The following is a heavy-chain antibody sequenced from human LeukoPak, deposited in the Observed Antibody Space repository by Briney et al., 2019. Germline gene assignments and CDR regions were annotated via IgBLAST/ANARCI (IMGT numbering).Heavy chain of an antibody. CDR1: GYTFTNYC. CDR3: ARDPRLSSGYSTGILWYFDL. D-gene: IGHD3-22*01. CDR2: INLSGGGT. J-gene: IGHJ2*01. Sequence: ASVKVSCKASGYTFTNYCIHWVRQALGQGLEWLGIINLSGGGTSYAQKFQGRVTMTRDTSTSTVYMELSSLRSEDTAVYYCARDPRLSSGYSTGILWYFDLWGRGTLVTVSS. V-gene: IGHV1-46*01.